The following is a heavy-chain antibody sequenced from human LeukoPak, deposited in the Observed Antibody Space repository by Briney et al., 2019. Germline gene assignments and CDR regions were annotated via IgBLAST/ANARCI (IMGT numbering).Heavy chain of an antibody. D-gene: IGHD3-10*01. CDR2: ISGHNGDT. CDR1: GYNFNNYG. Sequence: ASVKVSCKASGYNFNNYGITWVRQAPGQGLEWMGWISGHNGDTNYAQNLQGRVAMTADTSTSTAYMEPRSLTSDDTAVYYCARAINDYGSGSYDYWGQGTLVTISS. V-gene: IGHV1-18*01. J-gene: IGHJ4*02. CDR3: ARAINDYGSGSYDY.